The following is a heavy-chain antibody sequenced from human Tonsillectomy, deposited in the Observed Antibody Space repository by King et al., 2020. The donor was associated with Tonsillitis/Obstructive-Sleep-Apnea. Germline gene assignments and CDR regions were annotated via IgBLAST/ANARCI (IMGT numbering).Heavy chain of an antibody. J-gene: IGHJ5*02. Sequence: VQLVESGAEVKKPGESLRISCQGSGYSFTSYWISWVRQMPGKGLEWMGRIDPSDSYTNYSPSFQGHVTISADKSISTAYLQWSSLKASDTAMYYCARHYDFWSGYYHWFDPWGQGTLVTVSS. CDR3: ARHYDFWSGYYHWFDP. CDR2: IDPSDSYT. V-gene: IGHV5-10-1*01. D-gene: IGHD3-3*01. CDR1: GYSFTSYW.